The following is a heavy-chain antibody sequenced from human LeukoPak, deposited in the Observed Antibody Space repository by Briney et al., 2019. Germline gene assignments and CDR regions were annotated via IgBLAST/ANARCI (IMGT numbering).Heavy chain of an antibody. CDR3: ARGTYYYDSSGRFPFDY. CDR1: GFTFDDYG. J-gene: IGHJ4*02. CDR2: INWNGGST. Sequence: GGSLRLSCAASGFTFDDYGMSWVRQAPGKGLEWVSGINWNGGSTGYADSVKGRFTISRDNAKNSLYLQMNSLRAEDTALYHCARGTYYYDSSGRFPFDYWGQGTLVTVSS. D-gene: IGHD3-22*01. V-gene: IGHV3-20*01.